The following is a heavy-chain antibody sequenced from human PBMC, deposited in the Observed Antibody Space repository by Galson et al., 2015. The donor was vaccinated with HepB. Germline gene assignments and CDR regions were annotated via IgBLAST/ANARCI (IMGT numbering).Heavy chain of an antibody. J-gene: IGHJ6*03. CDR1: GGSFSGHY. V-gene: IGHV4-34*01. CDR3: ARGPFYGSGSYYKYFYYYYMDV. D-gene: IGHD3-10*01. Sequence: ETLSLTCGVSGGSFSGHYWSWIRQPPGKGLEWIGEINHSGSTNYSPSLKSRVTISVDTSKNQFSLKLSSVTAADAAVYYCARGPFYGSGSYYKYFYYYYMDVWGKGTTVTVSS. CDR2: INHSGST.